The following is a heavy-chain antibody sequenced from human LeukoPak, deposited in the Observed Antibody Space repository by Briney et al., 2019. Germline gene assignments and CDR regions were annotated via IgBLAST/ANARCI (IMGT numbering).Heavy chain of an antibody. D-gene: IGHD1-26*01. CDR2: ISYTGST. Sequence: SQTLSLTRTVSGGSFSSINYYWGWVRQPPGKGLEWIGSISYTGSTYYNPSLESRVTLSVDTSKNQFSLQLSSMTAADTAVYYCARQPRGQWELLALWGQGTLVTVSS. J-gene: IGHJ4*02. CDR1: GGSFSSINYY. V-gene: IGHV4-39*01. CDR3: ARQPRGQWELLAL.